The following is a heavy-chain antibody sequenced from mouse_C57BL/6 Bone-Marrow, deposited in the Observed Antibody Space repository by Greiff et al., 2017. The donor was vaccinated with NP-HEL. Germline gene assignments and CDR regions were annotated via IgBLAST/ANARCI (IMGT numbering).Heavy chain of an antibody. CDR3: ASFYDGYCYYFDY. V-gene: IGHV14-3*01. CDR2: IDPANGNT. CDR1: GFNIKNTY. J-gene: IGHJ2*01. Sequence: VHVKQSVAELVRPGASVKLSCTASGFNIKNTYMHWVKQRPEQGLEWIGRIDPANGNTKYAPKFQGKATITADTSSNTAYLQLSSLTSEDTAIYYCASFYDGYCYYFDYWGQGTTLTVSS. D-gene: IGHD2-3*01.